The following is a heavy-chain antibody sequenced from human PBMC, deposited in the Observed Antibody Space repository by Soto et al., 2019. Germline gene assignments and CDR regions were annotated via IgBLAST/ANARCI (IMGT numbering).Heavy chain of an antibody. V-gene: IGHV4-30-4*01. CDR2: IYYSGST. D-gene: IGHD2-15*01. CDR1: GGSISSGDYY. CDR3: ARIGYCSGGSCYKGFDY. J-gene: IGHJ4*02. Sequence: QVQLQESGPGLVKPSQTLSLTCTVSGGSISSGDYYWSWIRQPPGKGLGWIGCIYYSGSTYYNPSLKSRVTISVDTSKNQFSLKLSSVTAADTAVYYCARIGYCSGGSCYKGFDYWGQGTLVTVSS.